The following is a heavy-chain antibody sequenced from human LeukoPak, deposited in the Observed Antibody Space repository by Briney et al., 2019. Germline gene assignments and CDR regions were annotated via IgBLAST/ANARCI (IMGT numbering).Heavy chain of an antibody. J-gene: IGHJ4*02. V-gene: IGHV3-64D*06. CDR3: VKDLWDCSSTSCSPTFDY. CDR1: GFSCSSYA. D-gene: IGHD2-2*01. CDR2: ISSNGGST. Sequence: GGSLLLSCSAAGFSCSSYAMHWVRPAPGKVLGYVSAISSNGGSTYYADSVKGRFTISRDNSKNTLYLQMSSLRAEDTAVYDCVKDLWDCSSTSCSPTFDYWGQGTLVTVSS.